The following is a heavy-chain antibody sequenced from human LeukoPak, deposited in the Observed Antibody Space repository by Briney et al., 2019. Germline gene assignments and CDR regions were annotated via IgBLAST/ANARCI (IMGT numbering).Heavy chain of an antibody. Sequence: ASVKVSCKAPGYTFTSYDINWVRQATGQGLEWMGWMNPNSGNTGYAQKFQGRVTITRNTSISTAYMELSSLRSEDTAVYYCARGRGLGGEFYYYGTDVWGQGTTVTVSS. CDR1: GYTFTSYD. J-gene: IGHJ6*02. V-gene: IGHV1-8*01. CDR2: MNPNSGNT. D-gene: IGHD3-16*01. CDR3: ARGRGLGGEFYYYGTDV.